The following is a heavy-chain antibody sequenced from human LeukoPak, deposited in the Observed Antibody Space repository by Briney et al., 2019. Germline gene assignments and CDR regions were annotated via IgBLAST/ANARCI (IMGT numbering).Heavy chain of an antibody. CDR2: IYYSGST. CDR1: GGSISSYY. Sequence: PSETLSLTCTVSGGSISSYYWSWIRQPPWKGLEWIGYIYYSGSTNYNPSLKSRVTISVDTSKNQFSLKLSSVTAADTAVYYCARDVGAVAGGGNDAFDIWGQGTMVTVSS. J-gene: IGHJ3*02. V-gene: IGHV4-59*01. D-gene: IGHD6-19*01. CDR3: ARDVGAVAGGGNDAFDI.